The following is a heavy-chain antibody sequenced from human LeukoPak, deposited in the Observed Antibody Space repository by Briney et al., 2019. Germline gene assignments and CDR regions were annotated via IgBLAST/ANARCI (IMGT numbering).Heavy chain of an antibody. J-gene: IGHJ4*02. CDR3: ARGSSGWYRYFDY. CDR1: GGSFSGYY. Sequence: PSETLSLTCAVYGGSFSGYYWRWIRQPPGKGLEWMGEINHSGSTNYNPSLKSRVTISVDTSKNQFSLKLSSVPAADTAVYYCARGSSGWYRYFDYWGQGTLVTVSS. CDR2: INHSGST. D-gene: IGHD6-19*01. V-gene: IGHV4-34*01.